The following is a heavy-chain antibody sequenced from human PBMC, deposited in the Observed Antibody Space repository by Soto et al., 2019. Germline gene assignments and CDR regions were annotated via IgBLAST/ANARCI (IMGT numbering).Heavy chain of an antibody. CDR1: GGTFSSYA. CDR2: IIPIFGTA. CDR3: ARRGVAAAGSLDYYYGMDV. Sequence: QVQLVQSGAEVKKPGSSVKVSCKASGGTFSSYAISWVRQAPGQGLEWMGGIIPIFGTANYAQKFQGRVTITADESTITAYMELSSLRSEDTAVYYCARRGVAAAGSLDYYYGMDVWGQGTTVTVSS. V-gene: IGHV1-69*12. J-gene: IGHJ6*02. D-gene: IGHD6-13*01.